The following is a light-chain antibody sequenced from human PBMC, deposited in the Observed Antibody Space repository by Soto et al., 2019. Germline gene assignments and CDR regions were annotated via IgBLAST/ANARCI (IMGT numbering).Light chain of an antibody. CDR1: QGIGSY. Sequence: IQLTQSPSSLSASVRDSVTITCRASQGIGSYLAWYQQKPGRAPKLLIYAASTLQSGVPSRFSGSGSGTDFTLTISSLQPEDFATYYCQQLSDKGYPITFGQGTRLEIK. CDR2: AAS. J-gene: IGKJ5*01. V-gene: IGKV1-9*01. CDR3: QQLSDKGYPIT.